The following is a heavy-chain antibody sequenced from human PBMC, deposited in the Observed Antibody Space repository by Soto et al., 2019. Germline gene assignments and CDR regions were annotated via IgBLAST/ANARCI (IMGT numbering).Heavy chain of an antibody. J-gene: IGHJ4*02. V-gene: IGHV3-30*18. CDR3: AKDRQLTPEANYFDY. CDR1: GFTFSSYG. CDR2: ISYDGSNK. Sequence: GGSLRLSCAASGFTFSSYGMHWVRQAPGKGLEWVAVISYDGSNKYYADSVKGRFTISRDNSKNTLYLQMNSLRAEDTAVYYCAKDRQLTPEANYFDYWGQGTLVTVSS. D-gene: IGHD2-2*01.